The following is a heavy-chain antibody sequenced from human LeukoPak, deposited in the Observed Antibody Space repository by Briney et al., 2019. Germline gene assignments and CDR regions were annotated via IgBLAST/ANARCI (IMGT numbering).Heavy chain of an antibody. D-gene: IGHD3-22*01. J-gene: IGHJ4*02. CDR1: GFTFSSYA. CDR2: ISGSGGST. V-gene: IGHV3-23*01. CDR3: ARVAYYYDSSGYYDY. Sequence: GGSLRLSCAASGFTFSSYAMSWVRQAPGKGLEWVSAISGSGGSTYYADSVKGRFTISRDNAKNSLYLQMNSLRAEDTAVYYCARVAYYYDSSGYYDYWGQGTLVTVSS.